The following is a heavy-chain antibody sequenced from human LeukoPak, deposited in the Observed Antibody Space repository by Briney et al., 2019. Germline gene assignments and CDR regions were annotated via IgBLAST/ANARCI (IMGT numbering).Heavy chain of an antibody. V-gene: IGHV4-34*01. CDR3: ARRGGAAEDYFDY. CDR2: INHSGST. CDR1: GGSFSGYY. J-gene: IGHJ4*02. Sequence: PSETLSLTCAVYGGSFSGYYWSWIRQSPGKGLEWIGEINHSGSTNYNPSLKSRVTISVDTSKNQFSLKLSSVTAADTAVYYCARRGGAAEDYFDYWGQGTLVTVSS. D-gene: IGHD6-13*01.